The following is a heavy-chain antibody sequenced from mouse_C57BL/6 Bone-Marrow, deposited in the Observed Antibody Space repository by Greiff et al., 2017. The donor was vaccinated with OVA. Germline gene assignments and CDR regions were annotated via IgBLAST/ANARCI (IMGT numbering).Heavy chain of an antibody. CDR2: IHPNSGST. J-gene: IGHJ4*01. Sequence: QVQLQQPGAELVKPGASVKLSCKASGYTFTSYWMHWVKQRPGQGLEWIGMIHPNSGSTNYNEKFKSKATLTVDKSSSTAYMQLSSLTSEDAAVYYCAREMGYAMDYWGQGTSVTVSS. CDR1: GYTFTSYW. V-gene: IGHV1-64*01. D-gene: IGHD2-3*01. CDR3: AREMGYAMDY.